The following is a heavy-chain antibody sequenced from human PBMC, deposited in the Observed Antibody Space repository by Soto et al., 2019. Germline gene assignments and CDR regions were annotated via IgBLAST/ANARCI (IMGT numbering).Heavy chain of an antibody. J-gene: IGHJ1*01. D-gene: IGHD3-16*01. CDR2: TSYDGSNN. V-gene: IGHV3-33*05. CDR1: GFTFRSYV. CDR3: ARWATTGGLDV. Sequence: VSGGGVVQPGSSLRVSCVGSGFTFRSYVIHWVRQAPGKGLEWVALTSYDGSNNYYDDSVRGRFTISRDNSRNTVDLQMDSLRLEDTALYYCARWATTGGLDVWGQGTLVSVSS.